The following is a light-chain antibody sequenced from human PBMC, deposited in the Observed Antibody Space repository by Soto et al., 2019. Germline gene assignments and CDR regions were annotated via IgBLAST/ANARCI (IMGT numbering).Light chain of an antibody. CDR3: QQKNDRSTT. CDR2: GAC. V-gene: IGKV3-15*01. Sequence: QSASAVSLPPGERATLSCRARQSVSTYLAWYQQKPGQAPRLLIYGACTRATVIPARFSGSGSGTEFTHISGILQSEDFVFYYWQQKNDRSTTSGQVT. J-gene: IGKJ5*01. CDR1: QSVSTY.